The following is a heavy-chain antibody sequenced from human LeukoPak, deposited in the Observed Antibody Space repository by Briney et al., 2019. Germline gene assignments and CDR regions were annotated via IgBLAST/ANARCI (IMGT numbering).Heavy chain of an antibody. CDR1: GYTFTGYY. V-gene: IGHV1-2*02. D-gene: IGHD3-3*01. J-gene: IGHJ5*02. CDR3: ARDGYYDFWSGSNWFDP. CDR2: INPNSGGT. Sequence: ASVKVSCKASGYTFTGYYMHWVRQAPGRGLEWMGWINPNSGGTNYAQKFQGRVTMTRDTSISTAYMELSRLRSDDTAVYYCARDGYYDFWSGSNWFDPWGQGTLVTVSS.